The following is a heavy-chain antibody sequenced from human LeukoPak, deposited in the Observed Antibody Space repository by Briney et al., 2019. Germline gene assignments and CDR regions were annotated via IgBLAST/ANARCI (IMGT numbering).Heavy chain of an antibody. V-gene: IGHV3-9*01. CDR3: AKGAPGYSSSWYVS. D-gene: IGHD6-13*01. CDR1: GFTFDDYA. Sequence: GRSLRLSCAASGFTFDDYAMHWVRQAPGKGLEWVSGISWNSGSIGYADSVKGRFTISRDNAKNSLYLQMNSLRAEDTALYYCAKGAPGYSSSWYVSWGQGTLVTVSS. J-gene: IGHJ4*02. CDR2: ISWNSGSI.